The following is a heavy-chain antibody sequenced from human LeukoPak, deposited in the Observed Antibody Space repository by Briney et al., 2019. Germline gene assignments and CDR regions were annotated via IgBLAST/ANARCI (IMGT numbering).Heavy chain of an antibody. CDR2: IYTSGST. Sequence: SETLSLTCTVSGSSISSYYWSWIRQPAGKGLEWIGRIYTSGSTNYNPSLKSRVTMSVDTSKNQFSLKLSSVTAADTAVYYCAGVVWELPYYYYGMDVWGQGTTVTVSS. J-gene: IGHJ6*02. CDR1: GSSISSYY. D-gene: IGHD1-26*01. V-gene: IGHV4-4*07. CDR3: AGVVWELPYYYYGMDV.